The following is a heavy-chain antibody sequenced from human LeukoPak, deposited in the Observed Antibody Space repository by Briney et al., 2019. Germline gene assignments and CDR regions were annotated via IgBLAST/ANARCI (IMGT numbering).Heavy chain of an antibody. D-gene: IGHD6-19*01. CDR2: INSDGSSV. CDR1: GGSFSGYY. J-gene: IGHJ4*02. Sequence: ETLSLTCAVYGGSFSGYYWSWIRQPPGKGLVWVSRINSDGSSVSYADSVRGRFTISRDNAKNTLYLQMDSLRVDDTAVYYCARPVAGTFGPMDDWGQGTLVTVSS. CDR3: ARPVAGTFGPMDD. V-gene: IGHV3-74*01.